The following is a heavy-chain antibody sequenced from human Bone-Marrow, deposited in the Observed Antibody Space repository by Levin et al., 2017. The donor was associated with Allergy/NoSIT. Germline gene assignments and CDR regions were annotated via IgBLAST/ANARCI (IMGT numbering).Heavy chain of an antibody. V-gene: IGHV4-59*01. D-gene: IGHD3-22*01. CDR1: GGSISDYY. J-gene: IGHJ4*02. CDR2: IHSTGST. Sequence: SETLSLTCTVSGGSISDYYWNWIRQPPGKGLEWIGDIHSTGSTNYNSSLKSRVTISVDTSKNQFSLKLSSVTAADTAVYYCARSPPYYSDTGGYYYPGSHDFDYWGQGTLVTVSS. CDR3: ARSPPYYSDTGGYYYPGSHDFDY.